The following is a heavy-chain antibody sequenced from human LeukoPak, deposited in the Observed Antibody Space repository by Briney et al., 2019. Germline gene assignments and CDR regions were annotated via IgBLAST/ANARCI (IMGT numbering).Heavy chain of an antibody. J-gene: IGHJ5*02. CDR1: GGSFSGYY. D-gene: IGHD3-3*01. Sequence: SETLSLTCAVYGGSFSGYYWSWIRQPPGKGLEWIGEINHSGSTNYNPPLKSRVTISVDTSKNQFSLKLSSVTAADTAVYYCARAASQSRVVWFDPWGQGTLVTVSS. V-gene: IGHV4-34*01. CDR3: ARAASQSRVVWFDP. CDR2: INHSGST.